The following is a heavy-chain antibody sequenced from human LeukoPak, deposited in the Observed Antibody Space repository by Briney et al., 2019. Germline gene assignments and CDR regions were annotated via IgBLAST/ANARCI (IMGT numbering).Heavy chain of an antibody. CDR2: ISGSGGST. CDR3: AKAIPFRAGYDSSGYYHEFYFDY. Sequence: GGSLRLSCAASGFTFSSYAMSWVRQAPGKGLEWVSDISGSGGSTYYADSVKGRFTISRDNSKNTLYLQMNSLRAEDTAVYYCAKAIPFRAGYDSSGYYHEFYFDYWGQGTLVTVSS. J-gene: IGHJ4*02. CDR1: GFTFSSYA. D-gene: IGHD3-22*01. V-gene: IGHV3-23*01.